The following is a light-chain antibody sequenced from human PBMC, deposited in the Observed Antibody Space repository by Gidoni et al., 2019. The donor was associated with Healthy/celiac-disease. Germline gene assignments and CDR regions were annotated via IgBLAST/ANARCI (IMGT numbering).Light chain of an antibody. CDR3: LQYDSAPLT. V-gene: IGKV1-27*01. CDR2: AAS. CDR1: QGISKY. Sequence: EIQMTQSPSSLSASVGDRVTITCRASQGISKYLAWYQPTPGKVPKLLIYAASTLHSGVPSRFSGSGSGTDFTLAISSLHPEYVATYYCLQYDSAPLTFGGXTQVEIK. J-gene: IGKJ4*01.